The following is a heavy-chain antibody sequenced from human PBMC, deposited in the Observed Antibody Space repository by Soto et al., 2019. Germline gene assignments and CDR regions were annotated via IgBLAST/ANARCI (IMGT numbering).Heavy chain of an antibody. J-gene: IGHJ6*02. V-gene: IGHV5-51*01. CDR1: GYNFTTYW. CDR2: IYPGDSDT. Sequence: GESLKISCKGSGYNFTTYWIGWVRQMPGKGLEWMGIIYPGDSDTRYSPSFQGRLTISADKSTSTAYLQWSRLKASDTAMYYCARFGDIWTGFYHSMDVWGQGATVTVSS. D-gene: IGHD3-9*01. CDR3: ARFGDIWTGFYHSMDV.